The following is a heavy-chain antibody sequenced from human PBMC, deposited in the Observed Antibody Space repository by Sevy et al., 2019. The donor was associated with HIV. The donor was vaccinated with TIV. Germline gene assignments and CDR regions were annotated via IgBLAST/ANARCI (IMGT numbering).Heavy chain of an antibody. Sequence: GGSLRLSCAASGFTFSSYAMSWVRQAPGKGLEWVSAISGSGGSTYYADSVKGRFTISRDNSKNTLYLQMNSLRAEDTAVYYCAKDGTPFLYDSSGYYYDYWGQGTLVTVSS. CDR2: ISGSGGST. D-gene: IGHD3-22*01. CDR3: AKDGTPFLYDSSGYYYDY. J-gene: IGHJ4*02. V-gene: IGHV3-23*01. CDR1: GFTFSSYA.